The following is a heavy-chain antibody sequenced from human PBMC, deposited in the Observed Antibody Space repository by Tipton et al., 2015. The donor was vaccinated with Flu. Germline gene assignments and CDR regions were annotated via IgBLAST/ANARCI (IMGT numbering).Heavy chain of an antibody. J-gene: IGHJ4*02. V-gene: IGHV4-34*01. D-gene: IGHD5-12*01. CDR2: INHSGST. CDR1: GGSFSGYY. Sequence: LRLSCAVYGGSFSGYYWTWIRQPPGKGLEWIGEINHSGSTNYNPSLRSRVTMSVDTSKNQFSLKVTSLTAADTAVYYCARGSGYANVYVDYWGRGILVTVSS. CDR3: ARGSGYANVYVDY.